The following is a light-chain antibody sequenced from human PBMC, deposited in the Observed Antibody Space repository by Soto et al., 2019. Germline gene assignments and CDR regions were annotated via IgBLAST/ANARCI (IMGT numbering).Light chain of an antibody. Sequence: QAVVTQPPSASGTPGQRVTISCSGSSSNIGSNTINWYQQLPGTAPKLLIYSNNQRPSGVPDRFSGSKSGTSASLAISGLHSEDEADYYCATWDDSLNGVLFGGGTKLTVL. J-gene: IGLJ2*01. V-gene: IGLV1-44*01. CDR3: ATWDDSLNGVL. CDR1: SSNIGSNT. CDR2: SNN.